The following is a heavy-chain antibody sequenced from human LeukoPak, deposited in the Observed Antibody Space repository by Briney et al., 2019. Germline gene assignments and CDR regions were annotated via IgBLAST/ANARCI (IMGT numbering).Heavy chain of an antibody. V-gene: IGHV3-30*18. CDR3: AKRGYYYDSSGYYSRTYFDY. CDR1: GFTFSSYG. Sequence: PGRSLRLSCVVSGFTFSSYGMHWVRQAPGKGLEGVAVISYDGSNKYYADSVKGRFTISRDNSKNTLYLQMNSLRAEDTAVYYCAKRGYYYDSSGYYSRTYFDYWGQGTLVIVSS. J-gene: IGHJ4*02. D-gene: IGHD3-22*01. CDR2: ISYDGSNK.